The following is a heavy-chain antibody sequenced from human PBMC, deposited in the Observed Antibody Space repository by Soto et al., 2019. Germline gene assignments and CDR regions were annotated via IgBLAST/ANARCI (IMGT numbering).Heavy chain of an antibody. V-gene: IGHV4-31*03. CDR1: GGSISSAGYY. CDR2: IYYSGST. J-gene: IGHJ6*02. CDR3: ARADRYYYYGMGV. Sequence: QVQLQESGPGLVKPSQTLSLTCTVSGGSISSAGYYWTWIRQHPGKGLEWLGYIYYSGSTSYNPSLKRRVTIPEEPSKNEFSLRLTYVTAAATAVYYGARADRYYYYGMGVWGQGTTVTVSS.